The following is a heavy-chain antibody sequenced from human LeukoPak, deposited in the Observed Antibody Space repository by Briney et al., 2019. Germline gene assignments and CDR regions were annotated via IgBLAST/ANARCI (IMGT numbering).Heavy chain of an antibody. CDR1: GGSLSSSNW. CDR3: ARERGAYGDYASDY. V-gene: IGHV4-4*02. D-gene: IGHD4-17*01. Sequence: PSGTLSLTCAVSGGSLSSSNWWSWVRPPPGKGLEWIGEIYHSGSTNYNPSLKSRVTISVDKSKNQFSLKLSSVTAADTAVYYCARERGAYGDYASDYWGQGTLVTVSS. J-gene: IGHJ4*02. CDR2: IYHSGST.